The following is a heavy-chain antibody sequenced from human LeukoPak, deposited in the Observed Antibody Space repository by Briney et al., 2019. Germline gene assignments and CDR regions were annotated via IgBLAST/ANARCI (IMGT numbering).Heavy chain of an antibody. Sequence: ASVKVSCKASGYTFTGYYMHWVRQAPGQGLEWMGWINPNSGGTNCAQKFQGRVTMTRDTSISTAYMELSSLRSEDTAVYYCGYCSGGSCYYLDYWGQGTLVTVSS. V-gene: IGHV1-2*02. CDR1: GYTFTGYY. CDR2: INPNSGGT. CDR3: GYCSGGSCYYLDY. J-gene: IGHJ4*02. D-gene: IGHD2-15*01.